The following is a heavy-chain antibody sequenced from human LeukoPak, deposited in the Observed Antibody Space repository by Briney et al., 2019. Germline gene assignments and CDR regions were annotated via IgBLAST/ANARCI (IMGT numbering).Heavy chain of an antibody. CDR2: IRYDGSNK. J-gene: IGHJ4*02. CDR1: GFTFSSYG. D-gene: IGHD6-6*01. V-gene: IGHV3-30*02. Sequence: GGSLRLSCAASGFTFSSYGMHWVRQAPGKGLEWVAFIRYDGSNKYYADSVRGRFTISRDNSKNTLYLQMGSLRAEDMAVYYCARGLGGSSSRTFDYWGQGTLVTVSS. CDR3: ARGLGGSSSRTFDY.